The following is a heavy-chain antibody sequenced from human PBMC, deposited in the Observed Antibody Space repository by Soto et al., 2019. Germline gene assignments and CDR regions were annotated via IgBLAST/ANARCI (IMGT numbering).Heavy chain of an antibody. CDR3: ARRPKSAPTVHWCFDL. V-gene: IGHV4-31*03. CDR1: GDSILSGGYY. Sequence: QVQLQESGPGLVKPSETLSLTCSVSGDSILSGGYYWTWIRQHPGKGLEWIGYIYSIGTTFYNPSLRSRVSISVDVSKNIFSLTLTSATAADTAVYYGARRPKSAPTVHWCFDLWGRGTLVTVSS. D-gene: IGHD6-6*01. CDR2: IYSIGTT. J-gene: IGHJ2*01.